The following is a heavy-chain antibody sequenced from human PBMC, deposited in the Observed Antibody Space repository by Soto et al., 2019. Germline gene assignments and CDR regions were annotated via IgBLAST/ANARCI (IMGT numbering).Heavy chain of an antibody. CDR1: GFTFSSYA. CDR3: AKETQLVVVPAASFDY. Sequence: GGSLRLSCAVSGFTFSSYAMSWVRQAPGKGLEWVSAISGSGGSTSYADSVKGRFTISRDNSKNTLYLQMNSLRAEDTAVYYCAKETQLVVVPAASFDYWGQGTLVTVSS. CDR2: ISGSGGST. V-gene: IGHV3-23*01. D-gene: IGHD2-2*01. J-gene: IGHJ4*02.